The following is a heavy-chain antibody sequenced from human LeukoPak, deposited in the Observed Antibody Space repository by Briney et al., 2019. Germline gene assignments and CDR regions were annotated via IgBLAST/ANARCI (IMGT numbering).Heavy chain of an antibody. D-gene: IGHD6-19*01. CDR3: ARDLRRQWLVGIYWFDP. CDR1: GGFISSSIYY. V-gene: IGHV4-39*07. CDR2: IYYSGST. J-gene: IGHJ5*02. Sequence: PSETLSLTCTVSGGFISSSIYYWGWIRQPPGKGLEWIGSIYYSGSTDYNPSLKSRVTISVDTSKNQFSLKLSSVTAADTAVYYCARDLRRQWLVGIYWFDPWGQGTLVTVSS.